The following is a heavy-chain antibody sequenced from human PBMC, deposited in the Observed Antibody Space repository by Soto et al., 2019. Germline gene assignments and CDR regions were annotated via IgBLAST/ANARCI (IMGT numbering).Heavy chain of an antibody. D-gene: IGHD6-19*01. CDR3: ARTDPNSSGWLLAVFDY. Sequence: ASVKVSCKASGYTFTSYAMHWVRQAPGQRLEWMGWINAGNGNTKYSQKFQGRVTITRDTSASTAYMELSSLRSVDTAVYYCARTDPNSSGWLLAVFDYWGQGTLVTVSS. CDR1: GYTFTSYA. J-gene: IGHJ4*02. V-gene: IGHV1-3*01. CDR2: INAGNGNT.